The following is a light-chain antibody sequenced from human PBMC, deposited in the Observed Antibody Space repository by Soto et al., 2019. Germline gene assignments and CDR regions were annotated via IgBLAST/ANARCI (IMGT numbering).Light chain of an antibody. CDR2: GAS. Sequence: EIVLTQSPGTLSLAPGERATLSCRASQSIQSAYLAWYQQKLGQAPRLLIYGASSRATGIPDRFSGSGSGAEFTLTIRRLEPEDFAVYYCQHYSSSPMYTFGQGTKLEIK. V-gene: IGKV3-20*01. CDR3: QHYSSSPMYT. J-gene: IGKJ2*01. CDR1: QSIQSAY.